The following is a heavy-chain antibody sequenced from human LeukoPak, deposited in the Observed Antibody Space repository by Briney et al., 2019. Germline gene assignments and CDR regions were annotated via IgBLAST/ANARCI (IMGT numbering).Heavy chain of an antibody. Sequence: SVKVSCKASGGTFSSYAISWVRQAPGQGLEWMGGIIPIFGTANYAQKFQGRVTITADESTSTAYMELSSLRSEDTAVYYCARDMAVTRNNWFDPWGQGTLVTVSS. J-gene: IGHJ5*02. CDR2: IIPIFGTA. D-gene: IGHD4-11*01. CDR3: ARDMAVTRNNWFDP. CDR1: GGTFSSYA. V-gene: IGHV1-69*01.